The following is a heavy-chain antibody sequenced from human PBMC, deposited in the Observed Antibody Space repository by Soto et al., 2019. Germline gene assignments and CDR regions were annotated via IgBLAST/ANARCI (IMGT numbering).Heavy chain of an antibody. V-gene: IGHV4-61*08. CDR2: IFYSGTT. J-gene: IGHJ5*02. Sequence: SETLSLTCTVSGGSISSGGYYWSWIRQHPGKGLEWIGYIFYSGTTYYNPSLKSRVTISVDTSKNQFSLKLSSVTAADTAVYYCASGYPVWFDPWGQGTLVTVSS. CDR3: ASGYPVWFDP. CDR1: GGSISSGGYY. D-gene: IGHD6-13*01.